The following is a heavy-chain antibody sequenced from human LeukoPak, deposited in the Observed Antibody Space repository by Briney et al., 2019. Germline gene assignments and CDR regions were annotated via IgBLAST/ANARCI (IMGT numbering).Heavy chain of an antibody. J-gene: IGHJ4*02. D-gene: IGHD2-15*01. CDR2: INPSGGST. Sequence: GASVKVSCKASGYTFTSYYMHWVRQAPGQGLEWMGIINPSGGSTGYAQKFQGRVTMTRDMSTSTVYMELSSLRSEDTAVYYCARATDCSGGSCYGGGDYWGQGTLVTVSS. CDR1: GYTFTSYY. CDR3: ARATDCSGGSCYGGGDY. V-gene: IGHV1-46*01.